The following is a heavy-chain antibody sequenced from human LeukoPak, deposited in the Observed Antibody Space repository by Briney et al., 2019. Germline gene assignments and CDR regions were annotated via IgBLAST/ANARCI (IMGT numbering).Heavy chain of an antibody. CDR1: GFTFRTYT. D-gene: IGHD5-18*01. CDR2: IISSSTYI. CDR3: AKILRTYNYGGFNY. Sequence: GGSLRLSCAASGFTFRTYTMNWVRQAPGKGLEWVSSIISSSTYIYYADSVKGRFTISRDNAKNSLDLQMDSLRADDTGVYYCAKILRTYNYGGFNYWGQGALVTVSS. J-gene: IGHJ4*02. V-gene: IGHV3-21*01.